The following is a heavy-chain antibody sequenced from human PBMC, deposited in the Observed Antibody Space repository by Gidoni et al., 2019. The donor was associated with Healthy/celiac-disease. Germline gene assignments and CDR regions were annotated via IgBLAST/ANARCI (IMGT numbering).Heavy chain of an antibody. J-gene: IGHJ5*02. V-gene: IGHV3-53*02. CDR2: IYSGGST. CDR3: ARYSNWDSRFDP. Sequence: EVQLVETGGGLIQPGGSLRLSCAASGFTVSSNYMSWVRQAPGKGLEWVSVIYSGGSTYYADSVKGRFTISRDNSKNTLYLQMNSLRAEDTAVYYCARYSNWDSRFDPWGQGTLVTVSS. CDR1: GFTVSSNY. D-gene: IGHD4-4*01.